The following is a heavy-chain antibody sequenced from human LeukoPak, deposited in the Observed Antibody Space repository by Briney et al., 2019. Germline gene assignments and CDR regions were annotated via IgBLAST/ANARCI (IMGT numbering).Heavy chain of an antibody. CDR3: AITYVDTAMPDAFDI. CDR2: IYPGDSDT. Sequence: GESLKISCKGSGYSFTSYWIGWVRQMPGKGLKWMGIIYPGDSDTRYSPSFQGQVTISADKSISTAYLQWSSLKASDTAMYYCAITYVDTAMPDAFDIWGQGTMVTVSS. J-gene: IGHJ3*02. D-gene: IGHD5-18*01. CDR1: GYSFTSYW. V-gene: IGHV5-51*01.